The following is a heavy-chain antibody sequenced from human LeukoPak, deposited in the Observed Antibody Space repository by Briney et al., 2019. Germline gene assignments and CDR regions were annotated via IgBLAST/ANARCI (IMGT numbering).Heavy chain of an antibody. V-gene: IGHV3-49*04. J-gene: IGHJ4*02. D-gene: IGHD2-15*01. CDR3: TRVGSCYCFHDY. CDR1: GFTFGDYA. CDR2: IRSKAYRGTT. Sequence: PGRSLRLSCTASGFTFGDYAMSWVRPAPGKGLEGVGFIRSKAYRGTTEYAASVKGRSTISTDDSKSIAYLQMNSLKTEDTAVYYCTRVGSCYCFHDYCGQGTLVTVSS.